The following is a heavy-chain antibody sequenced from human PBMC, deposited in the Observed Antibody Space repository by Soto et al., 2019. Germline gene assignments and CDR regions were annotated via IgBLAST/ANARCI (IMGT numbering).Heavy chain of an antibody. CDR2: INHSGST. CDR3: ARRRAHTVVVTAISLYFDY. D-gene: IGHD2-21*02. Sequence: SETLSLTCAVYGGSFSGYYWSWIRQPPGKGLEWIGEINHSGSTNYNPSLKSRVTISVDTSKNQFSLKLSSVTAADTAVYYCARRRAHTVVVTAISLYFDYWGQGTLVTVSS. CDR1: GGSFSGYY. J-gene: IGHJ4*02. V-gene: IGHV4-34*01.